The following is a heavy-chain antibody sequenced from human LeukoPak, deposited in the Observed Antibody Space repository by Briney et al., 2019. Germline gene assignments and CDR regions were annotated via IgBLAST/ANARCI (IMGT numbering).Heavy chain of an antibody. Sequence: GGSLRLSCAASGFTFDDYTMHWVRQAPGKGLEWVSLISWDGGSTYYADSVKGRFTISRDNSKNSLYLQMNSLRTEDTALYYCARHDGSGSYYNPYFDYWGQGTLVTVSS. CDR1: GFTFDDYT. CDR2: ISWDGGST. V-gene: IGHV3-43*01. CDR3: ARHDGSGSYYNPYFDY. J-gene: IGHJ4*02. D-gene: IGHD3-10*01.